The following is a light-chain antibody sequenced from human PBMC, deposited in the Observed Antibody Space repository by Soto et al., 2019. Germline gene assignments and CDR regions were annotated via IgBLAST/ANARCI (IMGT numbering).Light chain of an antibody. CDR1: QXXSXXX. CDR3: XXXXSSSYT. J-gene: IGKJ2*01. CDR2: AAS. V-gene: IGKV3-20*01. Sequence: EIVLTQSPGTLSLSPGXXXXXXXXASQXXSXXXLAWYQQKPGQAPRLLIYAASSRATGIPDRFSGSGSGTDFTLTISRLEPXXXAVXXXXXXXSSSYTFGQGTQLEIK.